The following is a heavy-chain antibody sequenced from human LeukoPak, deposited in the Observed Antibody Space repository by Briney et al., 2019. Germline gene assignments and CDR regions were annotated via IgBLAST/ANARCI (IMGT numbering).Heavy chain of an antibody. Sequence: GGSLRLSCAASGFTFDDYAMHWVRQAPGKGLEWVSGISWNSGSIGYADSVKGRFTISRDNAKNSLYLQMNSLRAEDMALYYCAKAKDLLEQQLVGVFDYWGQGTLVTVSS. V-gene: IGHV3-9*03. CDR1: GFTFDDYA. J-gene: IGHJ4*02. CDR2: ISWNSGSI. D-gene: IGHD6-13*01. CDR3: AKAKDLLEQQLVGVFDY.